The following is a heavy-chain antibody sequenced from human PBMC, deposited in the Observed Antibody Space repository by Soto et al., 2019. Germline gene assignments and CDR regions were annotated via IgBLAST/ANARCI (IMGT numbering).Heavy chain of an antibody. CDR2: INPSGGST. Sequence: ASVKVSCKASGYTFTSYYMHWVRQAPGQGLEWMGIINPSGGSTSYAQKFQGRVTMTRDTSTSTVYMELDSLRSDDTAVYFCARISNSLPDYWGQGTLVTVSS. CDR1: GYTFTSYY. V-gene: IGHV1-46*01. J-gene: IGHJ4*02. CDR3: ARISNSLPDY. D-gene: IGHD1-1*01.